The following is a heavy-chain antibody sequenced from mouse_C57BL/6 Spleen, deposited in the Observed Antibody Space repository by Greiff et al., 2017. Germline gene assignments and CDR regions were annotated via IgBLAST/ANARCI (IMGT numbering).Heavy chain of an antibody. D-gene: IGHD3-2*02. V-gene: IGHV1-69*01. J-gene: IGHJ2*01. CDR1: GYTFTSYW. CDR3: ARGKKAQDAYYFDY. Sequence: QVQLQQPGAELVMPGASVKLSCKASGYTFTSYWMHWVKQRPGQGLEWIGEIDPSDSYTNYNQKFKGKSTLTVDKSSSTAYMQLSSLTSEDSAVYYCARGKKAQDAYYFDYWGQGTTLTVSS. CDR2: IDPSDSYT.